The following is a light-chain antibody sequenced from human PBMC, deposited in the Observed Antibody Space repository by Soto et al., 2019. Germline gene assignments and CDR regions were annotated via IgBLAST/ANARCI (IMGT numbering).Light chain of an antibody. CDR1: EFISKW. CDR2: QAS. CDR3: HHYNSYLET. J-gene: IGKJ1*01. Sequence: DIQITQSPSTLSASVGDRVTITCRASEFISKWLAWYQQKPGTAPKLLIYQASSLESGVPSRFSGSGSGTEFTLTITSLQTADFATYYCHHYNSYLETFGQGTKVEIK. V-gene: IGKV1-5*03.